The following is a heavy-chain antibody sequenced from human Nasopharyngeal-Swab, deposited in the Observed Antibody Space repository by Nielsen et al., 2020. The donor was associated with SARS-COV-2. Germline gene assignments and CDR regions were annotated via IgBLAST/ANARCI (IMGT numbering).Heavy chain of an antibody. D-gene: IGHD5-24*01. V-gene: IGHV1-69*10. CDR3: ARGGWLRRDYYYSYYYMDV. Sequence: SVKVSCKTSGGTFSSYGISWVRQAPGEGLEWMGGITPVLPITRYAQKFRDRVTITADTSTSTAYMELSSLRSEDTATYYCARGGWLRRDYYYSYYYMDVWGKGTTVTVSS. J-gene: IGHJ6*03. CDR1: GGTFSSYG. CDR2: ITPVLPIT.